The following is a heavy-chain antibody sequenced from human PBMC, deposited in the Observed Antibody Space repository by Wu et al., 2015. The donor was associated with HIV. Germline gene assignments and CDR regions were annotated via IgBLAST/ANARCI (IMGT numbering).Heavy chain of an antibody. Sequence: QVQLVQSGAEVKKPGSSVKVSCKASGGTFSSYAISWVRQAPGQGLEWMGGIIPIFGTANYAQKFQGRVTITTDESTSTAYMELSSLRSEDTAVYYCARDGDFYCSSTSCYAFDYWGQGTLVTVSS. CDR3: ARDGDFYCSSTSCYAFDY. D-gene: IGHD2-2*01. CDR1: GGTFSSYA. CDR2: IIPIFGTA. J-gene: IGHJ4*02. V-gene: IGHV1-69*05.